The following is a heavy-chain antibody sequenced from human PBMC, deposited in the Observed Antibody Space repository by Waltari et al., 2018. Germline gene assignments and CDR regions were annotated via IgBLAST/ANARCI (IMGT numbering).Heavy chain of an antibody. CDR3: ARGEGGANEY. J-gene: IGHJ4*02. CDR2: ISSGASII. CDR1: GFTFRNYE. D-gene: IGHD1-26*01. Sequence: EVQLVESGGGLVQPGWSLRLFCAASGFTFRNYEMNWVRQAPGKGVEWVAYISSGASIIYYADSVKGRFTISRDNAKNSVYLQMSSLRAEDTAIYYCARGEGGANEYWGQGTLVTVSA. V-gene: IGHV3-48*03.